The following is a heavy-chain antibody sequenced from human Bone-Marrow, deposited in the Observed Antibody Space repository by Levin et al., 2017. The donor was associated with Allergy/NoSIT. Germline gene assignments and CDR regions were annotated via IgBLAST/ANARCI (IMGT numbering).Heavy chain of an antibody. CDR1: GSTFTGYY. D-gene: IGHD3-10*01. Sequence: ASVKVSCKAAGSTFTGYYIHWVRQAPGQGLEWMGRINPTSGATTYSQKFQGRVTVTRDASNSAAYMELSRLKSDDTAVYYCATASGFGDYSDFWGQGTLVTVSS. CDR3: ATASGFGDYSDF. V-gene: IGHV1-2*06. J-gene: IGHJ4*02. CDR2: INPTSGAT.